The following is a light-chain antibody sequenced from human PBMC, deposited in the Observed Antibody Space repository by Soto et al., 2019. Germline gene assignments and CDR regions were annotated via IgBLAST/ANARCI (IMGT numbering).Light chain of an antibody. Sequence: DIQMTKPPSSLSASVGARVTITCRAPQTISSYLTWYQQKPGKPPNLLIYAASSLESGVTTKFSRSGSGTDFTLTISSLQPEDFATYYCQQSCSSPFTFGPETKVDI. CDR1: QTISSY. V-gene: IGKV1-39*01. CDR2: AAS. CDR3: QQSCSSPFT. J-gene: IGKJ3*01.